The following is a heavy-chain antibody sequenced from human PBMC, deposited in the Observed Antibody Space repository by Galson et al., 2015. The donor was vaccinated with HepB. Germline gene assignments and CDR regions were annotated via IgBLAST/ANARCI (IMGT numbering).Heavy chain of an antibody. CDR3: ARDLYGDYPEDYYGMDV. CDR2: ISYDGSNK. CDR1: GFTFSSYA. D-gene: IGHD4-17*01. V-gene: IGHV3-30-3*01. J-gene: IGHJ6*02. Sequence: SLRLSCAASGFTFSSYAMHWVRQAPGKGLEWVAVISYDGSNKYYADSVKGRFTISRDNSKNTLYLQMNSLRAEDTAVYYCARDLYGDYPEDYYGMDVWGQGTTVTVSS.